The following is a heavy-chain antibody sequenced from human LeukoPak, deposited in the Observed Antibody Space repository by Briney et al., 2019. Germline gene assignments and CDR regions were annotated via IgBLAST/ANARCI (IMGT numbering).Heavy chain of an antibody. D-gene: IGHD3-10*01. CDR1: GFTFSSYA. CDR3: AKDSAPYYYGSGSYSVY. CDR2: ISGSGGST. Sequence: PGGSLRLSCAASGFTFSSYAMSWVRQAPGKGLEWVSAISGSGGSTYYADSVKGRFTISRDNSKNTLYLQMNSLRAEDTAVYYCAKDSAPYYYGSGSYSVYWGQGTLVTVSS. J-gene: IGHJ4*02. V-gene: IGHV3-23*01.